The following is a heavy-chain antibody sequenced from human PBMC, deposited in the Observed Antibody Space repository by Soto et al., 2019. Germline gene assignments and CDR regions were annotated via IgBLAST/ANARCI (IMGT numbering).Heavy chain of an antibody. CDR1: GSTFSNAW. J-gene: IGHJ4*02. Sequence: EVQLVESGGDLVKPGGSLTLSCAASGSTFSNAWMSWVRQAPGKGLEWVGRIKSKTDGGTTDYAAPVKGRFTISRDDYKNMLYLYMSRLKTEDTAMYYCSTYDYICVSDRYRWAYWGQGTLVTVFS. CDR3: STYDYICVSDRYRWAY. D-gene: IGHD3-16*02. CDR2: IKSKTDGGTT. V-gene: IGHV3-15*01.